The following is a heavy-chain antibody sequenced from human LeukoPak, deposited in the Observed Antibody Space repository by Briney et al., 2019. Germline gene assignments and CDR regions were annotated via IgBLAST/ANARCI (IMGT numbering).Heavy chain of an antibody. Sequence: PSETLSLTCAVYGGSFSGYYWSWIRQPPGKGLEWIGEINHSGSTNYNPSLKSRVTISVDTSKNQFSLKLSSVTAADTAVYYCASAPITMVRGVIRRYYYYMDVWGKGTTVTISS. D-gene: IGHD3-10*01. CDR3: ASAPITMVRGVIRRYYYYMDV. V-gene: IGHV4-34*01. CDR1: GGSFSGYY. CDR2: INHSGST. J-gene: IGHJ6*03.